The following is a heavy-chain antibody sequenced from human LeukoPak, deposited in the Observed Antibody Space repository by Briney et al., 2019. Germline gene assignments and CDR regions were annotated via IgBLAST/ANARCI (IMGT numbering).Heavy chain of an antibody. CDR1: GGTFSSYA. D-gene: IGHD2-21*02. CDR2: IIPILGIA. Sequence: SVKVSCKASGGTFSSYAISWVRQAPGQGLEWMGRIIPILGIANYAQKFQGRVTITADKSTSTAYMELSSLRSEDTAVYYCARPSQAYCGGDCYSAWYFDLWGRGTLVTVSS. CDR3: ARPSQAYCGGDCYSAWYFDL. J-gene: IGHJ2*01. V-gene: IGHV1-69*04.